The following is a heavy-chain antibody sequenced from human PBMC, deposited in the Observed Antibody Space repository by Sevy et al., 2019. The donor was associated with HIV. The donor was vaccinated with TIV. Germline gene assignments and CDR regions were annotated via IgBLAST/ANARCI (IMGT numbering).Heavy chain of an antibody. CDR2: ISYDGNDK. V-gene: IGHV3-30*04. CDR3: ARDQQITIVGEITDYYFYYGMDV. CDR1: GFTFSRFG. Sequence: GGSLRLSCAVSGFTFSRFGMHWVRQAPGKGLEWVAVISYDGNDKHYAESVKGRFTISRDNSKNTLHLEMNSLRAEDTAVYYCARDQQITIVGEITDYYFYYGMDVSGQGTPVTVSS. J-gene: IGHJ6*02. D-gene: IGHD3-3*01.